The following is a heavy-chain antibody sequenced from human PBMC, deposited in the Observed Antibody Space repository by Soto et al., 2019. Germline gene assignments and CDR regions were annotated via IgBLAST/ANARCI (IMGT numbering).Heavy chain of an antibody. V-gene: IGHV4-39*01. Sequence: PSETLSLTCTVSGGSISSSSYYGGWIRQPPGKGLEWIGSIFYSGSTYYNPSLKSRVTISVDTSKNQFSLKLSSVTAADTAVYYCARHLTYCSAGSCYSDFPYYGMDVWGQGTTVTVSS. D-gene: IGHD2-15*01. J-gene: IGHJ6*02. CDR1: GGSISSSSYY. CDR2: IFYSGST. CDR3: ARHLTYCSAGSCYSDFPYYGMDV.